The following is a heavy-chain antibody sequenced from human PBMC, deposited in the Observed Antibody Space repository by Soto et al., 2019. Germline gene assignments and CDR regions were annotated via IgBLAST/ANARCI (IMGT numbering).Heavy chain of an antibody. CDR3: TTDRY. V-gene: IGHV3-15*07. J-gene: IGHJ4*02. CDR1: GFIFTNAW. CDR2: IKSNTDGGTI. Sequence: EVQLVESGGGLVKPGGSLRLSCAASGFIFTNAWMNWVRQAPGKGLEWVGRIKSNTDGGTIDYAAPVKGKFTISRDDSKHTLYLQMNSLTAEDTAVYYCTTDRYWGQGTVVTVSS.